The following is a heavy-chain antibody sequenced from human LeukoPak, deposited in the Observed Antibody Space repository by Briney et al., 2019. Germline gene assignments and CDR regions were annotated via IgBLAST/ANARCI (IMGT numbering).Heavy chain of an antibody. Sequence: SETLSLTCTVSGDSISSGDYYWSWIRQPAGKGLEWIGRISSSGSTNYNPSLKSRVTISVDTSKKQFSLKLSSVTAADTAFYYCARYIVSYPHDAFDIWGQGTMVTVSS. CDR3: ARYIVSYPHDAFDI. CDR2: ISSSGST. CDR1: GDSISSGDYY. J-gene: IGHJ3*02. D-gene: IGHD1-26*01. V-gene: IGHV4-61*02.